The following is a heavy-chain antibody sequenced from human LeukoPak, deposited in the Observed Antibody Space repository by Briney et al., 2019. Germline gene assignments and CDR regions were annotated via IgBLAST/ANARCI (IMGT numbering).Heavy chain of an antibody. Sequence: ASVKVSCKASGYTFTSHDINWVRQATGQGLEWMGWMNPNSGNTGYAQKFQGRVTMTRNTSISTAYMELSSLRSEDTAVYYCARGRAMAYDAFDIWGQGTMVTVSS. CDR3: ARGRAMAYDAFDI. CDR2: MNPNSGNT. V-gene: IGHV1-8*01. CDR1: GYTFTSHD. D-gene: IGHD5-18*01. J-gene: IGHJ3*02.